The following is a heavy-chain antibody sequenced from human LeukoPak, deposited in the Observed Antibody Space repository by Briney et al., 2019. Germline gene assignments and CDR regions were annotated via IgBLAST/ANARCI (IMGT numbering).Heavy chain of an antibody. J-gene: IGHJ4*02. D-gene: IGHD3-22*01. Sequence: GGSLRLSCAASVFTFSTYSMDWVRQAPGKGLEWVSSISGSSNYIYYADSVKGRFTISRDNAKNSLYLLMNSLRAEDTAVYYCARIANSVYYYYDFWGQGTLVTVSS. CDR2: ISGSSNYI. CDR3: ARIANSVYYYYDF. CDR1: VFTFSTYS. V-gene: IGHV3-21*01.